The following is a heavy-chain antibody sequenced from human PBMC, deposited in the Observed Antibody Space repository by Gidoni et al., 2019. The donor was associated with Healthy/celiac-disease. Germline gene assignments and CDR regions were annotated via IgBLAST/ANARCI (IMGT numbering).Heavy chain of an antibody. D-gene: IGHD3-10*01. V-gene: IGHV4-34*01. CDR1: GGSFSGYY. CDR3: ARRAVRGVLRNRPPNYYGMDV. J-gene: IGHJ6*02. Sequence: QVQLQQWGAGLLKPSETLSLTCAVYGGSFSGYYWSWIRQPPGKGLEWIGEINHSGSTNYNPSLKSRVTISVDTSKNQFSLKLSSVTAADTAVYYCARRAVRGVLRNRPPNYYGMDVWGQGTTVTVSS. CDR2: INHSGST.